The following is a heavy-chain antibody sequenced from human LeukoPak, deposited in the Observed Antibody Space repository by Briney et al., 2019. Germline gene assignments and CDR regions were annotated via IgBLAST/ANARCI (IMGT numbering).Heavy chain of an antibody. CDR1: GGSISSTNW. Sequence: SGTLSLTCAVSGGSISSTNWWSWVRQPPGKGLEWIGEISHSGSTNYNPSLKSRVTISVDTSKNQFSLKLSSVTAADTAVYYCARRTGYSSGWYEDYWGQGTLVTVSS. J-gene: IGHJ4*02. CDR2: ISHSGST. CDR3: ARRTGYSSGWYEDY. D-gene: IGHD6-19*01. V-gene: IGHV4-4*02.